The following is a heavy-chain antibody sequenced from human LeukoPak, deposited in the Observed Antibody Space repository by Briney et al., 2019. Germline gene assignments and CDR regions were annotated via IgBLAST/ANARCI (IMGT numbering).Heavy chain of an antibody. Sequence: ASVKVSCKASGYTFTSYDINWVRQATGQGLEWMGWMNPNSGNTGYAQKFQGRVTMTRDTSTSTVYMELSSLRSEDTAVYYCARAVVAANLDYWGQGTLVTVSS. J-gene: IGHJ4*02. CDR3: ARAVVAANLDY. CDR1: GYTFTSYD. CDR2: MNPNSGNT. V-gene: IGHV1-8*01. D-gene: IGHD2-15*01.